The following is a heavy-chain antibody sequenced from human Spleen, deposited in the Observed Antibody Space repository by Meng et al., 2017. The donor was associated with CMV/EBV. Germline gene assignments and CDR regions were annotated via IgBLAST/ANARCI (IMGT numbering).Heavy chain of an antibody. V-gene: IGHV3-21*01. Sequence: GESLKISCAASGFTFSSYSMNWVRQAPGKGLGWVSSISITSSYKDYADSVKGRFTISRDNAKNSLYLQMNSLRAEDTAVYYCARDLNGWDDSSDIDGFDVWGQGTMVTVSS. CDR1: GFTFSSYS. J-gene: IGHJ3*01. D-gene: IGHD3-22*01. CDR2: ISITSSYK. CDR3: ARDLNGWDDSSDIDGFDV.